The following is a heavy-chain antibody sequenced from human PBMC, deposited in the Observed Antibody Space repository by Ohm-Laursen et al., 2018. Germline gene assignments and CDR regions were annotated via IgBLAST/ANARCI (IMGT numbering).Heavy chain of an antibody. D-gene: IGHD4-17*01. J-gene: IGHJ4*02. CDR3: AKAHGISVTTTPDF. V-gene: IGHV3-9*01. CDR1: GFTFDDFA. CDR2: ISWNSGTI. Sequence: SLRLSCAASGFTFDDFAMHWVRQAPGKGLEWVSGISWNSGTIAYADSAKGRFTISRDNAKNSLYLQVSSLTSEDTAFYYCAKAHGISVTTTPDFWGQGTLVTVSS.